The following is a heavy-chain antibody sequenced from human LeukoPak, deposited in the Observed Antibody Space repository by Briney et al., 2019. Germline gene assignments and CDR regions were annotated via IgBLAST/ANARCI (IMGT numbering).Heavy chain of an antibody. CDR2: INAGNGNT. Sequence: GASVKVSCKASGYTFTSYAMHWVRQALGQRLEWMGWINAGNGNTKYSQKFQGRVTITRDTSASTAYMELSSLRSEDTAVYYCARDSIYSDSSDYYYDFWGQGTLVTVSS. CDR3: ARDSIYSDSSDYYYDF. J-gene: IGHJ4*02. CDR1: GYTFTSYA. V-gene: IGHV1-3*01. D-gene: IGHD3-22*01.